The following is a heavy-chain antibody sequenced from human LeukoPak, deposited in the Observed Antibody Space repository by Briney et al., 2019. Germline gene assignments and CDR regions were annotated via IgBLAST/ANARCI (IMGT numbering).Heavy chain of an antibody. V-gene: IGHV1-2*02. CDR2: INPNSGGT. CDR3: ARGHAETPSSFGY. Sequence: GASVKVSCKASGYTFTGYYMHWVRDAPGQGLEWMGWINPNSGGTNYAQKFQGRVTMTRDTSISTAYMELSRLRSYDTAVYCCARGHAETPSSFGYWGQGTLVTVSS. J-gene: IGHJ4*02. CDR1: GYTFTGYY. D-gene: IGHD2-8*01.